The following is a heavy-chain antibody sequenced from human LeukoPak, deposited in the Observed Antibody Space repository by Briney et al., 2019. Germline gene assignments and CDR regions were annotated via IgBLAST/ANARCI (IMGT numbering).Heavy chain of an antibody. CDR3: ARDFRGRQWLPTDY. Sequence: ASVKVSCKASGYTFTSYDINWVRQAPGQGLEWMGWISAYNGNTNYAQKLQGRVTMTTDTSTSTAYMELRSLRSDDTAVYYCARDFRGRQWLPTDYWGQGTLVTVSS. J-gene: IGHJ4*02. CDR2: ISAYNGNT. V-gene: IGHV1-18*01. D-gene: IGHD6-19*01. CDR1: GYTFTSYD.